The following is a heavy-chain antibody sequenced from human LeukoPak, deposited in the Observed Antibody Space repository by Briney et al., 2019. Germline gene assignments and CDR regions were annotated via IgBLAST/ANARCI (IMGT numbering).Heavy chain of an antibody. CDR2: ISSSSNTL. CDR3: ARERSWYFDH. Sequence: PGGSLRLSCAASGFTFSSYSMNWVRQAPGKGLEWVSYISSSSNTLYYADSVKGRFTISRDNAKSSLYLQVNSLRDEDTAVHYCARERSWYFDHWGQGTLVTVSS. V-gene: IGHV3-48*02. CDR1: GFTFSSYS. J-gene: IGHJ4*02. D-gene: IGHD1-26*01.